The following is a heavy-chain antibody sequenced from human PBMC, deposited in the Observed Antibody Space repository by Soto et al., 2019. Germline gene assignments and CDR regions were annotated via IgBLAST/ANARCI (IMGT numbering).Heavy chain of an antibody. D-gene: IGHD5-18*01. J-gene: IGHJ4*02. CDR3: VGDQDVHTPMVHGNY. V-gene: IGHV3-48*02. CDR1: GITFSSYS. Sequence: EVQLVESGRGLVQPGESLRLSCTASGITFSSYSMNWVRQAPGKGLEWLSYISSSKTTYADSVKGRFTISRDNAKNSVYLQMNSLRDEDTAVYYCVGDQDVHTPMVHGNYWGRGTRVTVSS. CDR2: ISSSKTT.